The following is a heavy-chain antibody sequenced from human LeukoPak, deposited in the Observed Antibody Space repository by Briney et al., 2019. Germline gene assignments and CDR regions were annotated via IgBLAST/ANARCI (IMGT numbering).Heavy chain of an antibody. CDR3: ARVKYNWNYPLDYYYMDV. Sequence: PSETLSLTCTVSGGSISSYYWSWIRQPPGKGLEWIGYIYYSGSTNYNPSLKSRVTISVDTSKNQFSLKPSSVTAADTAVYYCARVKYNWNYPLDYYYMDVWGKGTTVTVSS. V-gene: IGHV4-59*01. D-gene: IGHD1-7*01. J-gene: IGHJ6*03. CDR2: IYYSGST. CDR1: GGSISSYY.